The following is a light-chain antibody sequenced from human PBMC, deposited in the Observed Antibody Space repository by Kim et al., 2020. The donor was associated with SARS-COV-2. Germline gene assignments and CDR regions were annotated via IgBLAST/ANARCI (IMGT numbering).Light chain of an antibody. Sequence: SPGESATLSCRASQSVSSDLAWYQQKPGQAPRLLIYGASTRAAGVPARFSGSGSGTEFTLTIGSLQSEDFAVYYCQQYNNWPPLTFGGGTKVDIK. J-gene: IGKJ4*01. CDR2: GAS. CDR3: QQYNNWPPLT. CDR1: QSVSSD. V-gene: IGKV3-15*01.